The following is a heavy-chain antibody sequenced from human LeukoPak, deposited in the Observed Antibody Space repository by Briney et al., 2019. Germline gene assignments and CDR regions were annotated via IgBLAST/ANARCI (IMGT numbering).Heavy chain of an antibody. V-gene: IGHV1-69*04. D-gene: IGHD6-13*01. CDR2: IIPILDIA. J-gene: IGHJ4*02. Sequence: GASVKVSCKASGGTFSSCAISWVRQAPGQGLEWMGRIIPILDIANYAQKFQGRVTITADKSTSTAYMELSSLRSEDTAVYYCARDPAATAGVAAAGSYYFDYWGQGTLVTVSS. CDR3: ARDPAATAGVAAAGSYYFDY. CDR1: GGTFSSCA.